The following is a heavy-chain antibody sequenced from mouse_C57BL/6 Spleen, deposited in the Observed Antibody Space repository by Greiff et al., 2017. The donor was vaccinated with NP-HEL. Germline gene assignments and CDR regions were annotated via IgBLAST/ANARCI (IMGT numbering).Heavy chain of an antibody. D-gene: IGHD2-1*01. CDR2: ISDGGSYT. V-gene: IGHV5-4*01. Sequence: EVKLEESGGGLVKPGGSLKLSCAASGFTFSSYAMSWVRQTPEKRLEWVATISDGGSYTYYPDNVKGRFTISRDNAKNNLYLQMSHLKSEDTAMYYCARDGGNGAWFAYWGQGTLVTVSA. CDR3: ARDGGNGAWFAY. CDR1: GFTFSSYA. J-gene: IGHJ3*01.